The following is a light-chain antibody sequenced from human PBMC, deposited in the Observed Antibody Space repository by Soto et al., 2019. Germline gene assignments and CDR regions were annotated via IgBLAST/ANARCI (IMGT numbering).Light chain of an antibody. CDR1: SSNIGAGYD. V-gene: IGLV1-40*01. Sequence: QSALTQPPSVSGAPGQRVTISCTGSSSNIGAGYDVHWYRQLPETAPKLLIYGNSNRPSGVPDRFSGSKSGTSASLAITGLQAEDEADYYCQSYDSSLSDVVFGGGTKLTVL. CDR3: QSYDSSLSDVV. J-gene: IGLJ2*01. CDR2: GNS.